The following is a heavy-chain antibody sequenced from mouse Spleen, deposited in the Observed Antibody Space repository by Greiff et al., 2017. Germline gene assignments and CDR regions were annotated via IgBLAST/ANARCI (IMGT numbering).Heavy chain of an antibody. V-gene: IGHV5-17*01. J-gene: IGHJ4*01. CDR1: GFTFSDYG. CDR3: ARHGGNYYAMGY. D-gene: IGHD2-1*01. CDR2: ISSGSSTI. Sequence: EVQVVESGGGLVKPGGSLKLSCAASGFTFSDYGMHWVRQAPEKGLEWVAYISSGSSTIYYADTVKGRFTISRDNAKNTLFLQMTSLRSEDTAMYYCARHGGNYYAMGYWGQRTSVTVSS.